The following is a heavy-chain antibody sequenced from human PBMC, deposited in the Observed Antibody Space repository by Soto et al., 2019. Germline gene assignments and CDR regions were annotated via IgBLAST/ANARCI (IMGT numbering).Heavy chain of an antibody. CDR3: ARARYNWNVMPYFDY. J-gene: IGHJ4*02. CDR2: ISYDGSNK. D-gene: IGHD1-20*01. Sequence: HPGGSLRLSCAASGFTFSSYAMHWVRQAPGKGLEWVAVISYDGSNKYYADSVKGRFTISRDNSKNTLYLQMNSLRAEDTAVYYCARARYNWNVMPYFDYWGQGTLVTVSS. CDR1: GFTFSSYA. V-gene: IGHV3-30-3*01.